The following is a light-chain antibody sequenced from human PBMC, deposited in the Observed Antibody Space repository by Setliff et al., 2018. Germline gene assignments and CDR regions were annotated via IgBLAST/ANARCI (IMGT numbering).Light chain of an antibody. CDR3: NAYTSGSTYV. Sequence: QSALAQPASVSGSPGQSITISCSGTSSDVGSYDLVSWYQQHPGKAPKLIIYAVSDRPSGVSTRFSGSKSGNTASLTISGLQTEDEADYYCNAYTSGSTYVFGTWTKVTVL. V-gene: IGLV2-14*03. CDR2: AVS. CDR1: SSDVGSYDL. J-gene: IGLJ1*01.